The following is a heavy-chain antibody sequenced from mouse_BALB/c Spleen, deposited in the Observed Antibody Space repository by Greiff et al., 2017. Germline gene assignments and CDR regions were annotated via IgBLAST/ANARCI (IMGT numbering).Heavy chain of an antibody. D-gene: IGHD2-4*01. Sequence: ESGPGLVKPSQSLSLTCTVTGYSITSDYAWNWIRQFPGNKLEWMGYISYSGSTSYNPSLKSRISITRDTSKNQFFLQLNSVTTEDTATYYCARGGYYDYDGYYFDYWGQGTTLTVSS. V-gene: IGHV3-2*02. J-gene: IGHJ2*01. CDR3: ARGGYYDYDGYYFDY. CDR2: ISYSGST. CDR1: GYSITSDYA.